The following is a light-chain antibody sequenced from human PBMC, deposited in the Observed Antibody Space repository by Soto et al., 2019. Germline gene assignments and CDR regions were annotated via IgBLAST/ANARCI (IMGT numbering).Light chain of an antibody. CDR3: QQVGSKT. CDR2: ATS. Sequence: LVLTQSPGTLSLSPGERATLSCRTNQIISSTYLAWYQQKPSQAPRLLIYATSSRATGISDRFSGSGSGTDFTLAISRLEPEDSAVYYCQQVGSKTFGQGTKLEIK. CDR1: QIISSTY. V-gene: IGKV3-20*01. J-gene: IGKJ2*01.